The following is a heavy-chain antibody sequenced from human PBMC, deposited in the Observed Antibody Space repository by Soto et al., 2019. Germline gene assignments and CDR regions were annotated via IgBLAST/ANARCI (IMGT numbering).Heavy chain of an antibody. CDR1: GYTFTGYY. Sequence: ASVKFSCKASGYTFTGYYMHWVRQAPGQGLEWMGWINPNSGGTNYAQKFQGWVTMTRDTSISTAYMELSRLRSDDTAVYYCARSPRYYYDSSGLSREGNWFDPWGQGTLVTVSS. D-gene: IGHD3-22*01. V-gene: IGHV1-2*04. CDR2: INPNSGGT. CDR3: ARSPRYYYDSSGLSREGNWFDP. J-gene: IGHJ5*02.